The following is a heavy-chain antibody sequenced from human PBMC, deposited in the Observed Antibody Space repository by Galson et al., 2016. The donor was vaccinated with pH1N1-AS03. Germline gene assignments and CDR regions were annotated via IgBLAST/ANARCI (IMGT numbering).Heavy chain of an antibody. CDR2: ISNSGTTV. CDR1: RFTFSNYE. V-gene: IGHV3-48*03. D-gene: IGHD3-22*01. J-gene: IGHJ5*01. CDR3: ARDPTYATSGYYYPHFDS. Sequence: SLRLSCAASRFTFSNYEMNWVRQAPGKGLEWVSYISNSGTTVHYADSVKGRFTITRDNAKNSLYLQLSSLRAEDTAVYYCARDPTYATSGYYYPHFDSWGQGTLVTVSS.